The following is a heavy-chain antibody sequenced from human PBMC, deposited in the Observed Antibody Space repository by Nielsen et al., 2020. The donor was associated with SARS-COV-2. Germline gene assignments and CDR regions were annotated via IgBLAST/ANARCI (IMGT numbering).Heavy chain of an antibody. CDR3: ARGVDDGYYFDY. J-gene: IGHJ4*02. V-gene: IGHV4-38-2*02. Sequence: SETLSLTCTVSGYSISSGYYWGWIRQPPGKGLEWIGSIYHSGSTYYNPSLKSRVTLSVDTSKNQFSLKLSSVTAADTAVYYCARGVDDGYYFDYWGQGTLVTVSS. D-gene: IGHD4/OR15-4a*01. CDR2: IYHSGST. CDR1: GYSISSGYY.